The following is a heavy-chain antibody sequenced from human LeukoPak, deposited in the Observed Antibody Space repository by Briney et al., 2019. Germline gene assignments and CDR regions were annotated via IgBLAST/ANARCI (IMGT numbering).Heavy chain of an antibody. D-gene: IGHD3-10*01. CDR1: GFSFGDYA. J-gene: IGHJ4*02. V-gene: IGHV3-49*04. CDR3: TRDYWFGGLFSFFDY. CDR2: IKSKAYGGTT. Sequence: PGGSLRLSCTASGFSFGDYAMSWVRQAPGKGLEWVGFIKSKAYGGTTEYAASVKGRFTISRDDYKSIAYLQMNSLKTEDTAVYYCTRDYWFGGLFSFFDYWGQGTLVTVSS.